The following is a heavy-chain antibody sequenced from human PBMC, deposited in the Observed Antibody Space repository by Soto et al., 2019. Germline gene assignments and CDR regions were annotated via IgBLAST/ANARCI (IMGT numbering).Heavy chain of an antibody. Sequence: GWSMRLSCAASGFTFSSYGMHWVRQAPGKGLEWVAVISYDGSNKYYADSVKGRFTISRDNSKNTLYLQMNSLRAEDTAVYYYAKRLVAIPVTPLYYDGMDVWGQGTTGTVSS. CDR2: ISYDGSNK. CDR1: GFTFSSYG. V-gene: IGHV3-30*18. CDR3: AKRLVAIPVTPLYYDGMDV. D-gene: IGHD5-12*01. J-gene: IGHJ6*02.